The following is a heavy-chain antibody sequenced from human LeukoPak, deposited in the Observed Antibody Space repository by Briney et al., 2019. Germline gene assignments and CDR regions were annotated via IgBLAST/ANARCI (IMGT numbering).Heavy chain of an antibody. CDR3: ARADIRAIASSGWYGFDY. CDR1: GFTFSSYW. V-gene: IGHV3-7*01. Sequence: GGSLRLSCAASGFTFSSYWMSWVRQAPGKGLEWVANIKQDGSEKYYVDSVKGRFTISRDNAKNSLYLQMNSLRAEDTAVYYCARADIRAIASSGWYGFDYWGQGTLVTVSS. J-gene: IGHJ4*02. CDR2: IKQDGSEK. D-gene: IGHD6-19*01.